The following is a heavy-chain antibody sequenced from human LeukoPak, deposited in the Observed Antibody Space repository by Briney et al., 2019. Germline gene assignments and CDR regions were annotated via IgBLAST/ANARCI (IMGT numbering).Heavy chain of an antibody. CDR3: AKANLDGYNTFDY. D-gene: IGHD5-24*01. Sequence: GRSLRLSCAASGLIFSRDGMHWVRQAPGKGLEWVAVISDDGNIKYYADSVKGRFTISRDNSKNMLYLQMDSLRAEDTAVYYCAKANLDGYNTFDYWGQGTLVIVSS. CDR2: ISDDGNIK. CDR1: GLIFSRDG. J-gene: IGHJ4*02. V-gene: IGHV3-30*18.